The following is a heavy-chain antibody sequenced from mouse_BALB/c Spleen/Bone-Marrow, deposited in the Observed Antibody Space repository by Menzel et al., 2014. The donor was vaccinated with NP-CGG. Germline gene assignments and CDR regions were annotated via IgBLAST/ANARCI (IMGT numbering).Heavy chain of an antibody. CDR2: IYPYNGGT. J-gene: IGHJ4*01. Sequence: VQLQQSGPELVKPGASVKISCKASGYTFTDYNMHWVKQSHGKSLEWIGYIYPYNGGTGYNQKFKSKATLTVDNSSSTAYMELRSLTSEDSAVYYCARPAYPHSRYGFAMDYWGQGTSVTVSS. D-gene: IGHD2-14*01. CDR1: GYTFTDYN. CDR3: ARPAYPHSRYGFAMDY. V-gene: IGHV1S29*02.